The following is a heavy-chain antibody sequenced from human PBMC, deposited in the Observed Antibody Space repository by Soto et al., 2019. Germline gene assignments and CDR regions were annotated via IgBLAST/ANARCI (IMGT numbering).Heavy chain of an antibody. Sequence: GGSLRLSCAASGFTFSSYGMHWVRQAPGKGLEWVAVIWYDGSNKYYADSVKGRFTISGDNSKNTRYLQMNSLRAEDTAVYYCARSTQDLGIAAPMGYWGQGTLVTVSS. CDR3: ARSTQDLGIAAPMGY. CDR2: IWYDGSNK. V-gene: IGHV3-33*01. J-gene: IGHJ4*02. D-gene: IGHD6-6*01. CDR1: GFTFSSYG.